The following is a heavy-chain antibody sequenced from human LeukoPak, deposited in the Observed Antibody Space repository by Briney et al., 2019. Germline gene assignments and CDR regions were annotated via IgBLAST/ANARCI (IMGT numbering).Heavy chain of an antibody. CDR3: AKDSSGWARDY. J-gene: IGHJ4*02. D-gene: IGHD6-19*01. Sequence: GGSLRLSCAASGFTFNSYAMSWVRQAPGKGLEWVSIISGSGGRTYYADSVQGRFTFSRDNSKNTLYLQMNSQRAEDTAEYYCAKDSSGWARDYWGQGTLVTVSS. CDR2: ISGSGGRT. V-gene: IGHV3-23*01. CDR1: GFTFNSYA.